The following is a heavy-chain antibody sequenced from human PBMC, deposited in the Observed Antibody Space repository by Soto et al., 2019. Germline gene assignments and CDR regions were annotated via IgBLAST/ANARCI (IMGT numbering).Heavy chain of an antibody. CDR1: GYTFTSYD. Sequence: ASLKFSCKSSGYTFTSYDINWVRQATGQGLEWMGWMNPNSGNTGYAQKFQGRVTMTRNTSISTAYMELSSLRSEDTAVYYCARGYDSSGYNWFDPWGQGTLVTVSS. J-gene: IGHJ5*02. CDR3: ARGYDSSGYNWFDP. V-gene: IGHV1-8*01. CDR2: MNPNSGNT. D-gene: IGHD3-22*01.